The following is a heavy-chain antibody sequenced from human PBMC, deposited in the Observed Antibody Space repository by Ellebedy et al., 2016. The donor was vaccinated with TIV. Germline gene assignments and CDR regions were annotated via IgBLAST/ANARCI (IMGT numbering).Heavy chain of an antibody. CDR3: ARINGIGGMDV. CDR1: GFTFSCYE. Sequence: GESLKISCAASGFTFSCYEMTWVRQAPGKGLEWVTYFSSTGSTIYNADSVKGRFTVSRDNAKNSLALQMNSLRAEDTALYYCARINGIGGMDVWGQGTTVTVSS. V-gene: IGHV3-48*03. J-gene: IGHJ6*02. CDR2: FSSTGSTI. D-gene: IGHD2-15*01.